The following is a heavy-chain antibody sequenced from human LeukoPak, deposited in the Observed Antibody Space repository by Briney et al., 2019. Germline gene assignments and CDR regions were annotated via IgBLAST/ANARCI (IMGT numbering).Heavy chain of an antibody. CDR2: INHSGST. CDR3: ARDGLVYAPRYYYYMDV. Sequence: SETLSLTCAVYGGSFSGYYWSWIRQPPGKGLEWMGEINHSGSTNYNPSLKSRVTISVDTSKNQLSLKLSSVTAADTAVYYCARDGLVYAPRYYYYMDVWGKGTTITVSS. J-gene: IGHJ6*03. V-gene: IGHV4-34*01. CDR1: GGSFSGYY. D-gene: IGHD2-8*01.